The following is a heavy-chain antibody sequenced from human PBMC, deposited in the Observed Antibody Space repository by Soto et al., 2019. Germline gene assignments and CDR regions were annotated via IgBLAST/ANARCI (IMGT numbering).Heavy chain of an antibody. J-gene: IGHJ6*02. CDR2: IIPICGTA. V-gene: IGHV1-69*13. CDR3: ARMAGEVDQGPPIRMDV. D-gene: IGHD6-19*01. CDR1: RCTLSSYS. Sequence: RASVDVTFKATRCTLSSYSIRWVLQAPGEGGEWMGGIIPICGTANYVQKFRGGVTNTADESMRKDYMALSDLSSDGAAVYYCARMAGEVDQGPPIRMDVWGQGTTVTVSS.